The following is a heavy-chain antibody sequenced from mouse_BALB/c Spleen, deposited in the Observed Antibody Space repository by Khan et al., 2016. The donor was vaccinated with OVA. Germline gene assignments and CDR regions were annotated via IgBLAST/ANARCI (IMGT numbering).Heavy chain of an antibody. Sequence: QVQLKESGADLARPGASVRMSCKASGYTFTSNTMHWVKQRPGQGLEWIGYINPRSGYTNYNQNFKDKATFTADKSSSTAYMQLSSLTSEDSAVYYWSRRTTGYTMDYWGQGTSVTVSS. J-gene: IGHJ4*01. CDR1: GYTFTSNT. V-gene: IGHV1-4*01. CDR2: INPRSGYT. CDR3: SRRTTGYTMDY. D-gene: IGHD2-14*01.